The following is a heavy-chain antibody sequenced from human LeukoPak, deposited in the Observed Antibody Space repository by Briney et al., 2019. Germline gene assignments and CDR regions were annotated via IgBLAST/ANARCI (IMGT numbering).Heavy chain of an antibody. J-gene: IGHJ4*02. CDR2: ISGSGGST. CDR3: AKSARFDWYIDY. CDR1: GGSVSSGSYY. V-gene: IGHV3-23*01. Sequence: ETLSLTCTVSGGSVSSGSYYWSWIRQPPGKGLEWVSSISGSGGSTYYADSVKGRFTISRDNSKNTLYLQMNSLRAEDTAVYYCAKSARFDWYIDYWGQGTLVTVSS. D-gene: IGHD3-9*01.